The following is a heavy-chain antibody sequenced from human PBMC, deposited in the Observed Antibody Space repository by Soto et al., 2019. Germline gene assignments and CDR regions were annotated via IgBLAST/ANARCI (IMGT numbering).Heavy chain of an antibody. CDR3: ASKRWLQFYLDY. CDR1: GGSISSGNYY. Sequence: PSETLSLTCTVSGGSISSGNYYWSWIRQPPGKGLEWIGFISYSGTTHYSASLRSRVSISVDTSKNQFSLKLSSVTAADTAVYYCASKRWLQFYLDYWGQGTLVTVSS. V-gene: IGHV4-30-4*01. J-gene: IGHJ4*02. CDR2: ISYSGTT. D-gene: IGHD5-12*01.